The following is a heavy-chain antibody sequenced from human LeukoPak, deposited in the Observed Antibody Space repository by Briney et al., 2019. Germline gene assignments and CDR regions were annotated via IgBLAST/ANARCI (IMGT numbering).Heavy chain of an antibody. CDR1: XXTXXXXX. Sequence: ASVXVSCXASXXTXXXXXXXXXXXXXGXXXXWXXXINPNSGGTXYAXKFQXXVTMTRDTSISTAYMELSRLRSDXTAVYYCARVEQQLVRLDXWGQGTLVTVSS. D-gene: IGHD6-13*01. CDR2: INPNSGGT. CDR3: ARVEQQLVRLDX. V-gene: IGHV1-2*02. J-gene: IGHJ4*02.